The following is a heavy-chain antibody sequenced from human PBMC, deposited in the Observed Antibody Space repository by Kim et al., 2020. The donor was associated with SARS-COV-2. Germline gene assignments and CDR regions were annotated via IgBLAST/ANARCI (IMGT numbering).Heavy chain of an antibody. CDR1: GGSISSYY. Sequence: SETLSLTCTVSGGSISSYYWSWIRQPPGKGLEWIGYIYYSGSTNYNPSLKSRVTISVDTSKNQFSLKLSSVTAADTAVYYCARERAAAGMADYWGQGTLVTVSS. CDR2: IYYSGST. V-gene: IGHV4-59*13. J-gene: IGHJ4*02. CDR3: ARERAAAGMADY. D-gene: IGHD6-13*01.